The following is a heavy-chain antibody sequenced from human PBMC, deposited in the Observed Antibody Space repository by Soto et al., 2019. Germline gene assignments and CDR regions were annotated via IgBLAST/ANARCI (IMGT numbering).Heavy chain of an antibody. CDR3: ARSTSLGMAAAGRSYYYYGMDV. CDR2: ISAYNGNT. Sequence: ASVKVSCKASGYTFTSYGISWVRQAPGQGLEWMGWISAYNGNTNYAQKLQGRVTMTTDTSTSTAYMELRSLRSDDTAVYYCARSTSLGMAAAGRSYYYYGMDVWGQGTTVTVSS. J-gene: IGHJ6*02. CDR1: GYTFTSYG. V-gene: IGHV1-18*04. D-gene: IGHD6-13*01.